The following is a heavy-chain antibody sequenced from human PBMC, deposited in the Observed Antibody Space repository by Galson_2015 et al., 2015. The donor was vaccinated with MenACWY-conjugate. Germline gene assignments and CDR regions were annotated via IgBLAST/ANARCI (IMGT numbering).Heavy chain of an antibody. V-gene: IGHV3-23*01. CDR3: VPTYSSSSGFDP. CDR1: GFTFSSYA. CDR2: ISGSGGST. J-gene: IGHJ5*02. D-gene: IGHD6-6*01. Sequence: SLRLSCAASGFTFSSYAMSWIRQAPGKGLEWVSAISGSGGSTYYADSVKGRFTISRDNSKNTLYLQMNSLRAEDTAVYYCVPTYSSSSGFDPWGQGTLVTVSS.